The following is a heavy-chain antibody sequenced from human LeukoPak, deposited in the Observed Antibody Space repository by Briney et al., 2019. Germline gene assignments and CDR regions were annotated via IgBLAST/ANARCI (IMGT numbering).Heavy chain of an antibody. D-gene: IGHD6-6*01. V-gene: IGHV3-48*03. CDR2: ISGSGSAI. Sequence: GGSLRLSCAASGFTFSSYELNWVRQAPGKGLEWVSYISGSGSAIYYADSVKGRFTISRDNAKNSLYLQMNSLRAEDTAVYYCARGYSSSSGRAFDFWGQGTMVTVSS. J-gene: IGHJ3*01. CDR3: ARGYSSSSGRAFDF. CDR1: GFTFSSYE.